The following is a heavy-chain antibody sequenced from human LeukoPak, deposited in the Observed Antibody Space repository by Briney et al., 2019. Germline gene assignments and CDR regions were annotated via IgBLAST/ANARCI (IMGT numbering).Heavy chain of an antibody. D-gene: IGHD3-22*01. V-gene: IGHV3-48*01. CDR1: GFTFSSYD. Sequence: GGFLRPSCAASGFTFSSYDMNWVRQAPGKGLEWVSYISRSSSIIYYTDSVKGRFTISRDNAKNLLYLQMNSLRGEDTAVYYCARDRYDSSHYYHYWGQGTLVTVSA. J-gene: IGHJ4*02. CDR2: ISRSSSII. CDR3: ARDRYDSSHYYHY.